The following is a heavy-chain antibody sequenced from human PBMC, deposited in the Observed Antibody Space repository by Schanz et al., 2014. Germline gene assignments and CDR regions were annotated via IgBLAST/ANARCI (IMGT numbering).Heavy chain of an antibody. CDR3: AKDMHKDYGGKPQAFDI. V-gene: IGHV3-33*06. D-gene: IGHD4-17*01. CDR2: ICYDGNNK. J-gene: IGHJ3*02. Sequence: VQLVESGGTLVRPGGSLRLSCAASGFNFSSHWMTWVRQAPGTGLEWVAVICYDGNNKFYADSVKGRFIISRDNSKNTLDLQMKSLRDEDTALYYCAKDMHKDYGGKPQAFDIWGQGTMVTVSS. CDR1: GFNFSSHW.